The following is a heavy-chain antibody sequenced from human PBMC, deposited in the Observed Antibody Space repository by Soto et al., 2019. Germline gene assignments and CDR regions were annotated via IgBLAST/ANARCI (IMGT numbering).Heavy chain of an antibody. D-gene: IGHD3-10*01. CDR2: IYYSGST. V-gene: IGHV4-59*08. Sequence: PSETLSLTCTVSGGSISSYYWSWIRQPPGKGLEWIGYIYYSGSTNYNPSLKSRVTISVDTSKNQFSLKLGSVTAADTAVYYCARHRKGSYGSGSYYKWRYYGMDVWGQGTTVTVSS. CDR1: GGSISSYY. CDR3: ARHRKGSYGSGSYYKWRYYGMDV. J-gene: IGHJ6*02.